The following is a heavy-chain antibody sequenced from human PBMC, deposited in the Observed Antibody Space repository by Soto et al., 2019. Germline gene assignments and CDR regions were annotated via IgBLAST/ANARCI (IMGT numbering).Heavy chain of an antibody. CDR3: ARISGSYYYGMDV. D-gene: IGHD1-26*01. J-gene: IGHJ6*02. V-gene: IGHV4-4*02. CDR1: GGSISSSNW. Sequence: QVQLQESGPGLVKPSGTLSLTCAVSGGSISSSNWWSWVRQHPGQGLEWIGEIYHSGSTNYNPSRKCRVTISVDKSKNQFSLKLSSVTAADTAVYYCARISGSYYYGMDVWGQGTTVTVSS. CDR2: IYHSGST.